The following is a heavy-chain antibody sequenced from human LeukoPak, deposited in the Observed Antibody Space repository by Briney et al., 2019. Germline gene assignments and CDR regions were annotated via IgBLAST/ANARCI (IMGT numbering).Heavy chain of an antibody. D-gene: IGHD1-26*01. Sequence: GGSLRLSCAASGFTFTNAWMSWVRQAPGKGLEWVGHIKNNTDGGTTDYAAPVKGRFTISRDDSRNTLDLQMNSLKTEDTALYYCATEYYGSYNYWGQGALVTVSS. J-gene: IGHJ4*02. CDR2: IKNNTDGGTT. CDR3: ATEYYGSYNY. V-gene: IGHV3-15*01. CDR1: GFTFTNAW.